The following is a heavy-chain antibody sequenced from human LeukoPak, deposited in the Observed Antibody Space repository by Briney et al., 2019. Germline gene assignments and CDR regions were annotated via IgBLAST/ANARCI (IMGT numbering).Heavy chain of an antibody. Sequence: GASVKVSCKASGYTFTSYGISWVRQAPGQGLEWMGWISAYNGNTNYAQKLQGRDTMTTDTSTSTAYMELRSLRSDDTAVYYCVRCSSTSCYAMGFDPWGQGTLVTVSS. CDR1: GYTFTSYG. J-gene: IGHJ5*02. D-gene: IGHD2-2*01. CDR2: ISAYNGNT. CDR3: VRCSSTSCYAMGFDP. V-gene: IGHV1-18*01.